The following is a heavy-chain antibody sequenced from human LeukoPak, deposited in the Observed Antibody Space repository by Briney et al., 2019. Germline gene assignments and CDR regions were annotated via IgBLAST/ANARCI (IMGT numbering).Heavy chain of an antibody. J-gene: IGHJ4*02. CDR3: PREPSGSGGYDY. D-gene: IGHD3-10*01. CDR2: ISPNSGGT. V-gene: IGHV1-2*02. Sequence: GASVKVSCKASGFTFSGYYMHWVRQGPGQGLEWMAWISPNSGGTNYVQKFQGRVTVTRDTSISTDYMEISGLTSDDTALYYCPREPSGSGGYDYWGQGTLVTVSS. CDR1: GFTFSGYY.